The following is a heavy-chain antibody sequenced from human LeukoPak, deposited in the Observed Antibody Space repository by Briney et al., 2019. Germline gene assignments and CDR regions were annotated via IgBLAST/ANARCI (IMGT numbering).Heavy chain of an antibody. Sequence: GGSLRLSCAASGFTFSNAWMIWLPQAPGKGLEWFGRIKSKNDDETPDYPAPVKGRCTISRDDTKNTLYLQMNSLKTEDTAVYYCCTEPVRAAMVVLAAIDYWGQGTLVTVSS. CDR1: GFTFSNAW. CDR3: CTEPVRAAMVVLAAIDY. D-gene: IGHD2-15*01. V-gene: IGHV3-15*01. CDR2: IKSKNDDETP. J-gene: IGHJ4*02.